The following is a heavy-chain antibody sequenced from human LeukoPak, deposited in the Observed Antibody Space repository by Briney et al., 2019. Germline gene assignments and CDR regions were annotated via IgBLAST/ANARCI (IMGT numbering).Heavy chain of an antibody. CDR2: IYPGDSDT. D-gene: IGHD5-18*01. Sequence: GESLKISCKASGYSFTTYWIGWVRQMPGKGLGWMGIIYPGDSDTRYSPSFQGQVTISADKSISTAYLQWSSLEASDTAMYYCARSRGAMVTVFDYWGQGTLVTVSS. CDR3: ARSRGAMVTVFDY. V-gene: IGHV5-51*01. J-gene: IGHJ4*02. CDR1: GYSFTTYW.